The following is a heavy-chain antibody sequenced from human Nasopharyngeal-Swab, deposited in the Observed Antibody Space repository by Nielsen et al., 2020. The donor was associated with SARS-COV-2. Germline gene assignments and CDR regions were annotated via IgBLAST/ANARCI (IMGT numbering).Heavy chain of an antibody. J-gene: IGHJ4*02. V-gene: IGHV4-31*02. CDR2: IYYSGST. D-gene: IGHD4-17*01. CDR3: ARWGMTTVTTGYFDY. Sequence: RQAPGKGLEWIGYIYYSGSTYYTPSLKSRVTISVDTSKNQFSLKLSSVTAADTAVYYCARWGMTTVTTGYFDYWGQGTLVTVSS.